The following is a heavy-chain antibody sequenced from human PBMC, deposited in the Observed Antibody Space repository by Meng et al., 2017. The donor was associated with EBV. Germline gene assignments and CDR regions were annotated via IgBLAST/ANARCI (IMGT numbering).Heavy chain of an antibody. CDR2: IYWDDDK. CDR1: GFSLRTSGVG. V-gene: IGHV2-5*02. Sequence: ALKESGSTLVQPTQTLTLTGSFSGFSLRTSGVGVGWIRQPPGKALEWLALIYWDDDKRYSPSLKSRLTITKDTSKNQVVLTMTNMDPVDTATYYCAHRRDEYSSSWYGWFDPWGQGTLVTVSS. J-gene: IGHJ5*02. CDR3: AHRRDEYSSSWYGWFDP. D-gene: IGHD6-13*01.